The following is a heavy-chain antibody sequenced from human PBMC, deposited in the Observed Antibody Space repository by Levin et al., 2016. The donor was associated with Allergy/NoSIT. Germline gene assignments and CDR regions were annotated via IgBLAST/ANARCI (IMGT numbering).Heavy chain of an antibody. D-gene: IGHD5-18*01. V-gene: IGHV3-23*01. CDR1: GFTFSSYW. CDR3: AKVLLDRYGAFGT. CDR2: ISGSGGST. Sequence: GGSLRLSCAASGFTFSSYWMHWVRQAPGKGLEWVAIISGSGGSTYYADSVKGRFTISRDNSKNTLSLQMNSLRAEDTALYYCAKVLLDRYGAFGTWGQGTLVTVSS. J-gene: IGHJ5*02.